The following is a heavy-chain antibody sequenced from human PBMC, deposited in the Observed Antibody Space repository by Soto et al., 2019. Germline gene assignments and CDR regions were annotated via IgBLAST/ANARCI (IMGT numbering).Heavy chain of an antibody. CDR3: ATNYYDSSGYLRRFDP. CDR2: ISYDGSNK. D-gene: IGHD3-22*01. V-gene: IGHV3-30-3*01. Sequence: GGSLRLSCAASGFTFSSYAMHWVRQAPGKGLEWVAVISYDGSNKYYADSVKGRFTISRDNSKNTLYLQMNSLRAEDTAVYYCATNYYDSSGYLRRFDPWGQGTLVTVSS. CDR1: GFTFSSYA. J-gene: IGHJ5*02.